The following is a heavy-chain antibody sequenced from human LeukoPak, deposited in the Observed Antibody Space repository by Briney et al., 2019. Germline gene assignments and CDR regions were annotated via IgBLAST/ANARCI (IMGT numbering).Heavy chain of an antibody. V-gene: IGHV4-4*07. CDR1: GGSISSCY. CDR2: IYTSGST. J-gene: IGHJ4*02. D-gene: IGHD5-24*01. CDR3: ARDDGDGYNLAY. Sequence: SETLSLTCTVSGGSISSCYWSWIRQPAGKGLEWIGRIYTSGSTNYNPSLKSRVTMSVDTSKNQFSLKLSSLRSEDTAVYYCARDDGDGYNLAYWGQGTLVTVSS.